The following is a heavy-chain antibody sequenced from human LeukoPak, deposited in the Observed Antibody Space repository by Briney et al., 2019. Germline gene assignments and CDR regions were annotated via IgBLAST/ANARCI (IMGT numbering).Heavy chain of an antibody. CDR3: ATLTGASNSYDSSGYWSV. CDR2: IIPIFGTA. Sequence: ASVKVSCKASGGTFSSYAISWVRQAPGQGLEWMGGIIPIFGTANYAQKFQGRVTITADESTSTAYMELSSLRSEDTAVYYCATLTGASNSYDSSGYWSVWGQGTLVTVSS. CDR1: GGTFSSYA. J-gene: IGHJ4*02. V-gene: IGHV1-69*13. D-gene: IGHD3-22*01.